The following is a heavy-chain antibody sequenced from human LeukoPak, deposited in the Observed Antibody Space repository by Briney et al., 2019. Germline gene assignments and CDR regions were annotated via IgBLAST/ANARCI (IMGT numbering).Heavy chain of an antibody. CDR1: GYSFTDYY. CDR3: ARDPVEMATTEFDY. CDR2: INPNSGGT. V-gene: IGHV1-2*02. Sequence: ASVKVSCKASGYSFTDYYIHWVRQAPGQGLEWMGWINPNSGGTNSAQKFQGRVSMTRDTSINTAYMEMRRLRSDDTAVYYCARDPVEMATTEFDYWGQGTLVTVSS. D-gene: IGHD5-24*01. J-gene: IGHJ4*02.